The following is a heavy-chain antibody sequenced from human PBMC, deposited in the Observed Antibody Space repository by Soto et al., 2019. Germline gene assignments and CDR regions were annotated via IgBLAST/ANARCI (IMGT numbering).Heavy chain of an antibody. Sequence: GGSLRLSCAASGFTFDDYGMSWVRQAPGKGLEWVSGINWNGGSTGYADSVKGRFTISRDNAKNSLYLQMNSLRAEDTALYYCAREAYDSSGRVYFDYWGQGTLVTVSS. V-gene: IGHV3-20*04. CDR3: AREAYDSSGRVYFDY. D-gene: IGHD3-22*01. CDR2: INWNGGST. J-gene: IGHJ4*02. CDR1: GFTFDDYG.